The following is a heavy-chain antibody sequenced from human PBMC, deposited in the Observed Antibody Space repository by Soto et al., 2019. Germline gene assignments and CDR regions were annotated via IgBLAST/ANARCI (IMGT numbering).Heavy chain of an antibody. D-gene: IGHD1-26*01. CDR3: ARGSASGSYWGGDYYYGMDV. J-gene: IGHJ6*02. CDR1: GGSVSSGSYY. V-gene: IGHV4-61*01. CDR2: IYHSGST. Sequence: QVQLQESGPGLVKPSETLSLTCTVSGGSVSSGSYYWSWIRQPPGKGLEWIGYIYHSGSTNYNPSLKSRVTISVDTSKNQFSLKLSSVTAADTAVYYCARGSASGSYWGGDYYYGMDVWGQGTTVTVSS.